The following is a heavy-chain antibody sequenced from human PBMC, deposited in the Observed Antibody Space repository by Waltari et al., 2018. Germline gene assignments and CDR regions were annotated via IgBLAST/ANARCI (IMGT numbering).Heavy chain of an antibody. CDR2: IYSSGST. J-gene: IGHJ4*02. D-gene: IGHD2-21*01. Sequence: QLQLQESGPGLVKPSATLSLTCPVSGGSLSSSSYYWGWIRQPPGKGLEWMGSIYSSGSTYYNPSLQSRVTISVDTSKNQFSLKLSSVTAADTAVYYCARHLGGGDCYDYWGQGTLVTVSS. CDR1: GGSLSSSSYY. CDR3: ARHLGGGDCYDY. V-gene: IGHV4-39*07.